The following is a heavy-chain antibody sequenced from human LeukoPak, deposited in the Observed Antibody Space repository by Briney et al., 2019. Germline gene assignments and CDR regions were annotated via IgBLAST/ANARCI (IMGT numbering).Heavy chain of an antibody. CDR1: GGSTSTYY. J-gene: IGHJ4*02. CDR3: AREATITVAGTRKFDY. Sequence: SETLSLTSTVSGGSTSTYYWSWNRQPPRKGLEWNVHIYYSGNPNYNPSLKNRVNISLDMSKNQFSLKLSSVTAADTAVYFCAREATITVAGTRKFDYWGQGTLVTVSS. V-gene: IGHV4-59*01. CDR2: IYYSGNP. D-gene: IGHD6-19*01.